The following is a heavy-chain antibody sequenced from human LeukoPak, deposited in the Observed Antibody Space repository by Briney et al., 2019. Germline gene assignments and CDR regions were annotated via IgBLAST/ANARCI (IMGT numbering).Heavy chain of an antibody. V-gene: IGHV1-18*01. J-gene: IGHJ4*02. CDR2: ISGYNGNT. Sequence: ASVNVSCKASGYTFTSYYGISWVRQAPGQGLEWMGWISGYNGNTNYAQKLQGRVTMTTDTSTSTAYMELRSLRSDDTAVYYCARDPADYSKGYSDYWGQGTLVTVSS. CDR3: ARDPADYSKGYSDY. D-gene: IGHD4-11*01. CDR1: GYTFTSYYG.